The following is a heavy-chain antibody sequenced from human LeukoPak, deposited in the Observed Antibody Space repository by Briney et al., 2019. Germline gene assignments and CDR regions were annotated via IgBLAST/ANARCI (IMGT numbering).Heavy chain of an antibody. V-gene: IGHV1-18*01. CDR2: ISAYNGNT. CDR1: GYTFTSYG. Sequence: ASVKDSCQASGYTFTSYGISWVRQAPGQGLEWMGLISAYNGNTNYAQKLQGRVTMTTDTSTSTAYMELRSLRSDDTAVYYCAWIYDYVWGSYDWGQGTLVTVSS. J-gene: IGHJ4*02. CDR3: AWIYDYVWGSYD. D-gene: IGHD3-16*01.